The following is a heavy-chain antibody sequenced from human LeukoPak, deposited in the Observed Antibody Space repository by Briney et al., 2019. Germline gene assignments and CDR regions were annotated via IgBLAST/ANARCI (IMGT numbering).Heavy chain of an antibody. CDR2: ISGDSKYI. J-gene: IGHJ4*02. CDR3: AKGWYCSSTSCYTGRDFDY. D-gene: IGHD2-2*02. Sequence: TGGSLRLSCAGSGFTFSRYTFNWVRPAPGRGLEWVSAISGDSKYIYYTDSVKGRFTISRDNARNSVYLQMNSLGVEDTAVYYCAKGWYCSSTSCYTGRDFDYWGQGTLVTVSS. V-gene: IGHV3-21*01. CDR1: GFTFSRYT.